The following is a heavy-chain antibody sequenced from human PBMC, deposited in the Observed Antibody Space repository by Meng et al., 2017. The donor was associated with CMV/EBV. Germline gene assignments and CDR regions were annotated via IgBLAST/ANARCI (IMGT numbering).Heavy chain of an antibody. CDR2: IYWDDDK. Sequence: ITLKEARPTLVKPNQTLTLTCTLSGFSLSTSGVGVGWIRQPPGKALEWLALIYWDDDKRYSPSLKSRLTITKDTSKNQVVLTMTNMDPVDTATYYCAHHADIAAAGSYYYWGQGTLVTVSS. CDR3: AHHADIAAAGSYYY. J-gene: IGHJ4*02. D-gene: IGHD6-13*01. CDR1: GFSLSTSGVG. V-gene: IGHV2-5*02.